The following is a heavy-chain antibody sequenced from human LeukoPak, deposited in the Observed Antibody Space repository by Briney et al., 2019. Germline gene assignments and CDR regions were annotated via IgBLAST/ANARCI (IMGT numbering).Heavy chain of an antibody. CDR2: IYTSGST. J-gene: IGHJ6*02. Sequence: SQTLSLTCTVSGGSISSGSYYWSWIRQPAGKGLEWIGRIYTSGSTNYNPSLKSRVTISVDTSKNQFSLKLSSVTAADTAVYYCARGYITLTAMVSYYYYGMDVWGQGTTVTVSS. CDR3: ARGYITLTAMVSYYYYGMDV. V-gene: IGHV4-61*02. D-gene: IGHD5-18*01. CDR1: GGSISSGSYY.